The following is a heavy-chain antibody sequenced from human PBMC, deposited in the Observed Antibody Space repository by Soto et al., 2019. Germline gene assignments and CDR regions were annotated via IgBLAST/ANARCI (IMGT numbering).Heavy chain of an antibody. CDR1: GFTFSSYA. CDR3: AKGPFGRSSGWLAPFDY. D-gene: IGHD6-19*01. J-gene: IGHJ4*02. V-gene: IGHV3-23*01. CDR2: ISGSGGST. Sequence: GGSLRLSCAASGFTFSSYAMSWVRQAPGKGLEWVSAISGSGGSTYYADSVKGRFTISRDNSKNTLYLQMNSLRAEDTAVYYCAKGPFGRSSGWLAPFDYWGQGTLVTVSS.